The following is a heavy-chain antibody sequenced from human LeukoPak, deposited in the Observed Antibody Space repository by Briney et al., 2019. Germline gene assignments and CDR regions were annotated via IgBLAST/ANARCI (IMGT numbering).Heavy chain of an antibody. Sequence: SETLSLTCTVSGGSISSYYWSWIRQPPGKGLEWIGYIYYSGSTNYNPSLKSRVTISVDTSKNQFSLKLSSVTAADTAVYYCARHTYYDFWSGYSSAEYFQHWGQGTLVTVSS. CDR2: IYYSGST. CDR1: GGSISSYY. D-gene: IGHD3-3*01. J-gene: IGHJ1*01. CDR3: ARHTYYDFWSGYSSAEYFQH. V-gene: IGHV4-59*08.